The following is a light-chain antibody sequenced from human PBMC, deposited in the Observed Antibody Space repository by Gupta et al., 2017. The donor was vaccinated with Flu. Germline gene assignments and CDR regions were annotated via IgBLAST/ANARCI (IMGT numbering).Light chain of an antibody. CDR2: SNN. CDR3: AAWDDSLNGWV. Sequence: QSVLTQPPSASGTHGQRVTISCSGSSSNIGSNTVNWYQQLPGTAPKLLIYSNNQRPSGVPDRFAGSKSCTSASLAISGLQSDDEADYYCAAWDDSLNGWVFGGGTKLTVL. V-gene: IGLV1-44*01. J-gene: IGLJ3*02. CDR1: SSNIGSNT.